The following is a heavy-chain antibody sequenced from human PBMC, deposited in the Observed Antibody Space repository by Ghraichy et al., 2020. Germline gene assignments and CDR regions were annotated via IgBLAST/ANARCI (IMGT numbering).Heavy chain of an antibody. CDR2: SGSGDST. V-gene: IGHV3-23*01. CDR3: AKTPSRQGHFGPGDASGYFHY. D-gene: IGHD3-10*01. Sequence: GGSLRLSCAASGFTFSTYVMSWVRQAPGKGLEWVSLSGSGDSTYYADSVKGRFTISRDNSKNTLYLQMNSLRGEDTAIYYCAKTPSRQGHFGPGDASGYFHYWGQGTLVTVSS. CDR1: GFTFSTYV. J-gene: IGHJ4*02.